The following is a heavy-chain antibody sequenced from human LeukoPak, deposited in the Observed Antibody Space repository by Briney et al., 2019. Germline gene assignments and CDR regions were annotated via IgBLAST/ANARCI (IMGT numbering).Heavy chain of an antibody. CDR2: INHSGST. Sequence: SETLSLTCAVYGGTFSGYYWSWIRQPPGKGLEWIGDINHSGSTNYNPSLKSRVTISVDTSKNQFSLKLSSVTAADTAVYYCARDAGGCSGGSCYSNLDYWGQGTLVTVSS. CDR3: ARDAGGCSGGSCYSNLDY. V-gene: IGHV4-34*01. D-gene: IGHD2-15*01. CDR1: GGTFSGYY. J-gene: IGHJ4*02.